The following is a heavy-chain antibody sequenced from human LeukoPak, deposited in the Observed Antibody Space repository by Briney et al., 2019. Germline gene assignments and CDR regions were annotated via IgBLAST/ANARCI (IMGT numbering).Heavy chain of an antibody. Sequence: SETLSLTCTVSGGSISSYYWSWIRQPAGKGLEWIGYIYYSGSTNYNPSLNSRVTISVDTSKNQYSLKLTSVTAADTAVYYCARLRDAFDIWGQGTMVTVSS. D-gene: IGHD5-12*01. V-gene: IGHV4-59*03. CDR2: IYYSGST. CDR1: GGSISSYY. J-gene: IGHJ3*02. CDR3: ARLRDAFDI.